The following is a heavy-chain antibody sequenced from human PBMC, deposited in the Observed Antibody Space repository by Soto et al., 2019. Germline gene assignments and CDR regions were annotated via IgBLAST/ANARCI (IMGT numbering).Heavy chain of an antibody. D-gene: IGHD3-3*01. Sequence: SETLSLTCTVSGGSISSGDYYWSWIRQPPGKGLEWIGYIYYSGSTYYNPSLKSRVTISVDTSKNQFSLKLSSVTAADTAVYYCARCTRFWSGYYGVDYWGQGTRVTVSS. CDR1: GGSISSGDYY. J-gene: IGHJ4*02. CDR3: ARCTRFWSGYYGVDY. V-gene: IGHV4-30-4*01. CDR2: IYYSGST.